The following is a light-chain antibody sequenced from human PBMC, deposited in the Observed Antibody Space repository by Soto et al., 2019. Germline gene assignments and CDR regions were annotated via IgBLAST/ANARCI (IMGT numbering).Light chain of an antibody. Sequence: DIQMTQSPSSLSASVGDRVTITCQASQDISNYLNWYKQKPGKAPKLLIYDASNLETGVSSRFSGSGSGTDFTFTISSLQPEDIATYYCQQYDNGPTTFGQGTRLEFK. CDR2: DAS. CDR3: QQYDNGPTT. J-gene: IGKJ5*01. CDR1: QDISNY. V-gene: IGKV1-33*01.